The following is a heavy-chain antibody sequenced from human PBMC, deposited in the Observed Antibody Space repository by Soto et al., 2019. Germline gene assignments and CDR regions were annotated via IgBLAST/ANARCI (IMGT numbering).Heavy chain of an antibody. J-gene: IGHJ4*02. D-gene: IGHD1-26*01. V-gene: IGHV3-33*01. Sequence: GGSLRLSCAASGFTFSSYGMHWVRQAPGKGLEWVAVIWYDGSNKYYADSVRGRFTISRDNAKNLLDLQMNSLREEDTAVYYCVRDSAWAFDFWGQGTLVTVSS. CDR2: IWYDGSNK. CDR3: VRDSAWAFDF. CDR1: GFTFSSYG.